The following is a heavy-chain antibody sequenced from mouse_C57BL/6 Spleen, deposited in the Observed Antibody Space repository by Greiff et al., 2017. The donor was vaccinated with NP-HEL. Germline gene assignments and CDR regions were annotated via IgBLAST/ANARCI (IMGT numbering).Heavy chain of an antibody. D-gene: IGHD1-1*01. V-gene: IGHV14-4*01. CDR1: GFNIKDDY. Sequence: VQLKESGAELVRPGASVKLSCTASGFNIKDDYMHWVKQRPEQGLEWIGWIDPENGDTEYASKFQGKATITADTSSNTAYLQLSSLTSEDTAVYYCATTVVGGDAMDYWGQGTSVTVSS. CDR3: ATTVVGGDAMDY. J-gene: IGHJ4*01. CDR2: IDPENGDT.